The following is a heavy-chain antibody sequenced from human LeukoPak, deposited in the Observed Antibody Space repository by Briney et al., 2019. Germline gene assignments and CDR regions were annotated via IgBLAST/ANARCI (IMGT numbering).Heavy chain of an antibody. D-gene: IGHD3-22*01. J-gene: IGHJ4*02. Sequence: SETLSLTCTVSGGSISNYYWSWIRQPPGKELEWIGYIYYSGSTNYNPSLKSRVTISVDTSKNQFSLKLSSVTAADTAVYYCARDQYYYDSSGYYRFDYWGQGTLVTVSS. CDR2: IYYSGST. CDR1: GGSISNYY. V-gene: IGHV4-59*12. CDR3: ARDQYYYDSSGYYRFDY.